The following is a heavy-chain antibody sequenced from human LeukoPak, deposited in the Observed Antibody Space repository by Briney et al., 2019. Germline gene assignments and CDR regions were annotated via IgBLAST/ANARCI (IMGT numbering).Heavy chain of an antibody. Sequence: GESLKISCKGSGYSFTSYWIGWVRQMPGKGLEWMGIIYPGDSDTRYSPSFQGRVTISADKSISTAYLQWSSLKASDTAMYYCARPPSGLKDAFDIWGQGTMVTVSS. D-gene: IGHD3-10*01. CDR1: GYSFTSYW. V-gene: IGHV5-51*01. CDR2: IYPGDSDT. CDR3: ARPPSGLKDAFDI. J-gene: IGHJ3*02.